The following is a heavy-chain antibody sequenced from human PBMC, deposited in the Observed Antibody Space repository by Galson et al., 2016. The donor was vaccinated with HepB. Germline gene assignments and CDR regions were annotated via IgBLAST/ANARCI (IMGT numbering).Heavy chain of an antibody. Sequence: SVKVSCKASGDTFSSYAISWVRQAPGRGLEWMGGIIPMFGTAHYAEKFQGRVTITADESTSTAYMELSSLTSEDTAIYYCARASLDEAYCGADCYSHFDYWGQGTLVTVSS. CDR1: GDTFSSYA. J-gene: IGHJ4*02. D-gene: IGHD2-21*02. V-gene: IGHV1-69*13. CDR2: IIPMFGTA. CDR3: ARASLDEAYCGADCYSHFDY.